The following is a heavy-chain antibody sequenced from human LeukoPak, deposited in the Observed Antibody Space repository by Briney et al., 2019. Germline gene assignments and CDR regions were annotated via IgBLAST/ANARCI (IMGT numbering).Heavy chain of an antibody. Sequence: PGGSLRLSCKASGFSFNTYSMNWVRQPPGKGLEWVSGITATSNYIWYADSVKGRFTISRDNAQNTLYLQMDSLRGEDTAVYYCARSFTALRGGLWGQGTLVAVSS. CDR1: GFSFNTYS. V-gene: IGHV3-21*01. CDR2: ITATSNYI. D-gene: IGHD3-10*01. J-gene: IGHJ4*02. CDR3: ARSFTALRGGL.